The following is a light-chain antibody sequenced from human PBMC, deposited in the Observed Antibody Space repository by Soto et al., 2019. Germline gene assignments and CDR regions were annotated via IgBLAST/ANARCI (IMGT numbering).Light chain of an antibody. CDR3: QQHHSLPLT. CDR1: QDIGNY. CDR2: ETP. J-gene: IGKJ3*01. Sequence: IQLTQTPSSLSASVGDRVTITCQASQDIGNYLNWYQQKPGKAPKLLIYETPNMEIGVPSRFSGSGSGTDFSFSISSLQPEDIATYYCQQHHSLPLTFGPGTKVDIK. V-gene: IGKV1-33*01.